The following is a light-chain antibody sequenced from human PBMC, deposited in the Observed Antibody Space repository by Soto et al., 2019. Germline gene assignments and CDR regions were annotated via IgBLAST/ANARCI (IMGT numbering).Light chain of an antibody. V-gene: IGLV1-47*01. CDR2: RNN. CDR1: SSNIGSNY. J-gene: IGLJ1*01. CDR3: AAWDDSLSGYV. Sequence: QSVLTQPPSASGTPGQRVTISCSGSSSNIGSNYVYWYQQLPGTAPKLLIYRNNQRPSGVPDRFSGSKSGTSASLAISGLRSEDKADYYCAAWDDSLSGYVFGTGTKPTVL.